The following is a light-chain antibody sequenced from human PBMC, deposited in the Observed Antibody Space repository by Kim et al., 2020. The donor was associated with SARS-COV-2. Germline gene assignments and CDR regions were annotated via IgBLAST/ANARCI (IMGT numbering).Light chain of an antibody. J-gene: IGKJ4*01. CDR3: QQYNSDPLT. CDR1: QSISSW. Sequence: ASVGDRVTITCRGSQSISSWLAWCQQKTGRDPKLLIYKASSIESGGPSRLSGGGSGREFTLTISSLQPHDFVTHYCQQYNSDPLTFGGGTKVDIK. V-gene: IGKV1-5*03. CDR2: KAS.